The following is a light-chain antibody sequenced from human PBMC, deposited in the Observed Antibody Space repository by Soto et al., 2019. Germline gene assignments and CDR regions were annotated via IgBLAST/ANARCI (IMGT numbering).Light chain of an antibody. CDR2: AAS. J-gene: IGKJ5*01. V-gene: IGKV3-20*01. CDR1: ETIKKNY. CDR3: QQYAESPIT. Sequence: EIVLTQSPGSLSLSPVEGSTLSCRASETIKKNYLAWYQQQPGQAPRLLIYAASRRATGIPDRFSGGGSGTDFTLTISRLEPEDIAVFYCQQYAESPITFGQGTRLENK.